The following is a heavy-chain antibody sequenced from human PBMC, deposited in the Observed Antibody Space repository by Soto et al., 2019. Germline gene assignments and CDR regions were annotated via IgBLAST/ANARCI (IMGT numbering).Heavy chain of an antibody. V-gene: IGHV4-34*01. CDR3: ARVKWDDAFDI. CDR2: INHSGST. Sequence: QVQLQQWGAGLLKPSETLSLTCAVYGGSFSGYYWSWIRQPPGKGLEWIGEINHSGSTNYNPSLKSRVTISVDTSKNQFSLKLSSVTAADTAVYYCARVKWDDAFDIWGQGTMVTVSS. J-gene: IGHJ3*02. CDR1: GGSFSGYY. D-gene: IGHD1-26*01.